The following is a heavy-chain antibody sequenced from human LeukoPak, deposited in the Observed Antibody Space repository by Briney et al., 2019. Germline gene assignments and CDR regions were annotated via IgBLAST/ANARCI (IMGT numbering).Heavy chain of an antibody. CDR3: TRNFGGYYGSGSDYYYYYYMDV. J-gene: IGHJ6*03. D-gene: IGHD3-10*01. Sequence: GESLKISCKGSGYSFTSYWIGWVRQMSGKGLEWMGIIYPGDSDTKYSPSFQGQVTISADKSISTAYLQWSSLKASDTAMYYCTRNFGGYYGSGSDYYYYYYMDVWGKGTTVTVSS. CDR1: GYSFTSYW. CDR2: IYPGDSDT. V-gene: IGHV5-51*01.